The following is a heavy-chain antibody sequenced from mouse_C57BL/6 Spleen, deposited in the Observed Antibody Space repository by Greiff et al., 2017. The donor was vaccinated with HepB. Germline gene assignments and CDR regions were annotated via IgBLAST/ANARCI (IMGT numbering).Heavy chain of an antibody. V-gene: IGHV1-64*01. CDR2: IHPNSGST. CDR1: GYTFTSYW. J-gene: IGHJ1*03. D-gene: IGHD1-1*01. Sequence: QVHVKQPGAELVKPGASVKLSCKASGYTFTSYWMHWVKQRPGQGLEWIGMIHPNSGSTNYNQKFKSKAKLTVDKSSSTAYMHLSSLTSEDSAVYYCARDYYGSSYWYFDVWGTGTTVTVSS. CDR3: ARDYYGSSYWYFDV.